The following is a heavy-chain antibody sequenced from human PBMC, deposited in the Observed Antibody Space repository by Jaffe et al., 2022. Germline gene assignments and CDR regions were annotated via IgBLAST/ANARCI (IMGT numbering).Heavy chain of an antibody. V-gene: IGHV3-53*02. Sequence: EVQLVETGGGLIQPGGSLRLSCAASGFTVSSNYMSWVRQAPGKGLEWVSVIYSGGSTYYADSVKGRFTISRDNSKNTLYLQMNSLRAEDTAVYYCASASGHIDNEGFDYWGQGTLVTVSS. CDR1: GFTVSSNY. CDR2: IYSGGST. CDR3: ASASGHIDNEGFDY. J-gene: IGHJ4*02. D-gene: IGHD5-12*01.